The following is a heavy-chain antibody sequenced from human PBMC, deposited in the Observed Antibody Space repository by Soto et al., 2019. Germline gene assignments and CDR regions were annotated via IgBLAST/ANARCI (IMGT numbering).Heavy chain of an antibody. CDR3: AREGVAPYYYYGMDV. J-gene: IGHJ6*02. V-gene: IGHV1-18*01. Sequence: ASVKVSCKTSGYPFTSYGIGWVRQATGQGLEWMAWISGYNGDTNYAQKFQDRVSMTIDTSTGTAYMELRSLRSDDTAVYYCAREGVAPYYYYGMDVWGQGTPVTVSS. D-gene: IGHD5-12*01. CDR1: GYPFTSYG. CDR2: ISGYNGDT.